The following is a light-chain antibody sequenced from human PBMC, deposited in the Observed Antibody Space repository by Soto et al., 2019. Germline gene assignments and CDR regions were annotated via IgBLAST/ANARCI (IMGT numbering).Light chain of an antibody. CDR3: QQYDSFSST. J-gene: IGKJ5*01. CDR2: KAS. CDR1: QSISNW. V-gene: IGKV1-5*03. Sequence: DIKMTQSLSTLSASVGDRITITCRARQSISNWLAWYQQRPGKAPKLLIYKASSLESGVPSRFSGSGSGTEFSLTISSLQPDDFATYYCQQYDSFSSTFGQGTRLEIK.